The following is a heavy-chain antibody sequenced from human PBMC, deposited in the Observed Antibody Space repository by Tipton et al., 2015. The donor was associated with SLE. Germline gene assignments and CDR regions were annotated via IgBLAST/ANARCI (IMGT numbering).Heavy chain of an antibody. CDR1: GGSISSSSYY. D-gene: IGHD5-18*01. J-gene: IGHJ4*02. CDR3: ARKRRVDTAIFDY. V-gene: IGHV4-61*09. Sequence: TLSLTCTVSGGSISSSSYYWSWIRQPAGKGLEWIGYIYTSGSTNYNPSLKSRVTISVDKSKNQFSLKLSSVTAADTAVYYCARKRRVDTAIFDYWGQGTLVTVSS. CDR2: IYTSGST.